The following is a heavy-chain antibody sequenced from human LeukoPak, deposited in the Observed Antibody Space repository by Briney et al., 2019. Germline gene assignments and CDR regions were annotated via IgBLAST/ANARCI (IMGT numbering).Heavy chain of an antibody. CDR2: IYYTGST. D-gene: IGHD6-6*01. CDR1: GGSISSLY. V-gene: IGHV4-59*08. CDR3: ARHRAYSSSSPFDY. Sequence: SEALSLTCSVPGGSISSLYWSWIRQPPGKGLEWIGCIYYTGSTNYNPSLKSRVTMFVDMSKNQFSLRLSSVTAADTAVYYCARHRAYSSSSPFDYWGQGTLVTVSS. J-gene: IGHJ4*02.